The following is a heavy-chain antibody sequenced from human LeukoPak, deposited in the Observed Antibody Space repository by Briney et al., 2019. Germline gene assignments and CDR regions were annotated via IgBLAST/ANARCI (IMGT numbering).Heavy chain of an antibody. CDR1: GFTFSTNA. CDR2: ISVSGGNT. D-gene: IGHD6-19*01. CDR3: AKEGSPPNFYYMDV. J-gene: IGHJ6*03. Sequence: PGGSLRLSCAASGFTFSTNAMSWVRQAPGKGLEWVSGISVSGGNTYYADSVKGRFTISRDNSKNTLYVQMNSLRAEDTAVYYCAKEGSPPNFYYMDVWGKGATVTVSS. V-gene: IGHV3-23*01.